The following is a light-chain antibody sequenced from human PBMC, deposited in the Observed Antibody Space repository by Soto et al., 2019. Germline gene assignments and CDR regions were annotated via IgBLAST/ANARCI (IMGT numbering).Light chain of an antibody. CDR2: EVS. CDR1: SSDVGGYNY. Sequence: QSALTQPASVSGSPGQSITISCTGTSSDVGGYNYVSWYQQHPGKAPKLMIYEVSNRPSGVSNRFSGSKSGNTASLTISGLQAEEESDYYCSSYTISSTWVFGGGTKLTVL. CDR3: SSYTISSTWV. V-gene: IGLV2-14*01. J-gene: IGLJ3*02.